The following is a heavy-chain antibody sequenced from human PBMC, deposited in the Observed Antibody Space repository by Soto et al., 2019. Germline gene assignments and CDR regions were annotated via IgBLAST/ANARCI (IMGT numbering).Heavy chain of an antibody. CDR2: ISASGGNI. CDR3: ARERSDGDFFDH. CDR1: GFIFSDYA. Sequence: EVQLLESGGGLARPGGSLRLSCVASGFIFSDYAMTWIRQAPGKGLEWVATISASGGNIEYTDSLKGRFTISRDNSKNSLYLQMNSLRAEDTAVYYCARERSDGDFFDHWGQGILVSVSS. J-gene: IGHJ4*02. D-gene: IGHD3-10*01. V-gene: IGHV3-23*01.